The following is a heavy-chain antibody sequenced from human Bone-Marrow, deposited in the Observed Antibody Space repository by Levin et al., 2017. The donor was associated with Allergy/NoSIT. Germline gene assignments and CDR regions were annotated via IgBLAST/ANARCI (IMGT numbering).Heavy chain of an antibody. J-gene: IGHJ6*03. V-gene: IGHV3-33*01. CDR1: GFTFSNYG. D-gene: IGHD6-6*01. CDR3: ARDTYSSSSGIYNYYLDV. CDR2: IWFDGSNK. Sequence: AGGSLRLSCVASGFTFSNYGFHWVRQAPGKGLEWVAVIWFDGSNKFYADSVKGRFTVSRDNSKNTVYLQMDGLRAEDTAIFYCARDTYSSSSGIYNYYLDVWGRGTTVTVSS.